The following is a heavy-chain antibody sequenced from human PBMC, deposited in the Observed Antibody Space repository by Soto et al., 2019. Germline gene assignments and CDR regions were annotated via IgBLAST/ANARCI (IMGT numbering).Heavy chain of an antibody. D-gene: IGHD3-22*01. J-gene: IGHJ5*02. Sequence: SETLSLTFTASGGSISSYYWSWIRQPAGKGLEWIGRIYTSGSTNYNPSLKSRVTMSVDTSKKQFSLKLSSVTAADTAVYYCGRGGGSGYYIDNWFDPWGQGTLVTVSS. CDR3: GRGGGSGYYIDNWFDP. V-gene: IGHV4-4*07. CDR1: GGSISSYY. CDR2: IYTSGST.